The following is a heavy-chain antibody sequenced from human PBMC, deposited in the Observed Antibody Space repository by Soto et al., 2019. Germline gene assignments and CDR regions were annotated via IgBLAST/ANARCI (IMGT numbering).Heavy chain of an antibody. D-gene: IGHD6-19*01. Sequence: QVQQQPWGAGLLEPSETLSLTCAVYAGSFSHYYWNWIRQSPGKGLEWIGKIKHSGSSNYNPSLRSRVSISVDMSKNQFSLRLTSVTAADTAVYYCARGGSSDWQVALDIWGQGTMVTVSS. CDR3: ARGGSSDWQVALDI. CDR1: AGSFSHYY. V-gene: IGHV4-34*01. CDR2: IKHSGSS. J-gene: IGHJ3*02.